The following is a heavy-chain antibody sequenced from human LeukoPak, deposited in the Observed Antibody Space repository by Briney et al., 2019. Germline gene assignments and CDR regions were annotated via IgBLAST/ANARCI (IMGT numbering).Heavy chain of an antibody. CDR3: ARDGAKSTTGTRRLFRFDP. J-gene: IGHJ5*02. Sequence: GGSLRLSCAASGFTFSSYSMNWVRQAPGKGLEWVSSISSSSSYIYYADSVKGRFAISRDNAKNSLYLQMNSLRSEDTAVYYCARDGAKSTTGTRRLFRFDPWGQGTLVTVSS. V-gene: IGHV3-21*04. CDR2: ISSSSSYI. D-gene: IGHD1-1*01. CDR1: GFTFSSYS.